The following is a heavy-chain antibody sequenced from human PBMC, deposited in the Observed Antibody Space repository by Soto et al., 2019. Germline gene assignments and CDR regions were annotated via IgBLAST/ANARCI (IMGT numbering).Heavy chain of an antibody. Sequence: GGSLRLSCAASGFTFSRYWIQWVRQAPGKGLVWVSYINNDGITTTYADSVKGRFTISRDNAKNTLYLLMNSLSAEDTAVYYYATYCGRSSCYMRGYSWGQRTLVPLSS. D-gene: IGHD2-2*02. J-gene: IGHJ4*02. CDR2: INNDGITT. CDR3: ATYCGRSSCYMRGYS. CDR1: GFTFSRYW. V-gene: IGHV3-74*01.